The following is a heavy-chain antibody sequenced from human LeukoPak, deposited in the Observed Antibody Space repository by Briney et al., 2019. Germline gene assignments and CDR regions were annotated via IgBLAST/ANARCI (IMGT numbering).Heavy chain of an antibody. J-gene: IGHJ4*02. Sequence: PGGSLRLSCAASGFTFGNDGMSWVRQAPGKGLEWVSAITGSGTTTYYADSVKGRFTISRDNSKNTLFLQMNSLRAEDTAVYYCAKGLLGGYYFDYWGQGTLVTVSS. CDR1: GFTFGNDG. CDR3: AKGLLGGYYFDY. V-gene: IGHV3-23*01. CDR2: ITGSGTTT. D-gene: IGHD2/OR15-2a*01.